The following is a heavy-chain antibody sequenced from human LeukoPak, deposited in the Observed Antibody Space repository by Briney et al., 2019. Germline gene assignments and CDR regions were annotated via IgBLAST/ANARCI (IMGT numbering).Heavy chain of an antibody. Sequence: SVKVSCKASGDTFSSYAISWVRQAPGQGLEWMGRIIPIIGTANYAQKFQGRVTITTDESTSTAYMELSSLRSEDTAVYYCVRGFSGVVGDYWGQGTLVTVSS. CDR3: VRGFSGVVGDY. D-gene: IGHD3-10*01. J-gene: IGHJ4*02. V-gene: IGHV1-69*05. CDR2: IIPIIGTA. CDR1: GDTFSSYA.